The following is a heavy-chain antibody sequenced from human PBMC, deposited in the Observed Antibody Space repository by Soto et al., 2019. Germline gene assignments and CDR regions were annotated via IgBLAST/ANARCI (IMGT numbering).Heavy chain of an antibody. CDR3: ARVVGATRFYFDY. V-gene: IGHV3-21*01. CDR2: ISSSSSYI. Sequence: EVQLVESGGGLVKPGGSLRLSCAASGFTFSSYSMNWVRQAPGKGLEWVSSISSSSSYIYYADSVKGRFTISRDNAKNSLYLQMNSLRAEDTAVYYCARVVGATRFYFDYWCQGTLVTVSS. J-gene: IGHJ4*02. CDR1: GFTFSSYS. D-gene: IGHD1-26*01.